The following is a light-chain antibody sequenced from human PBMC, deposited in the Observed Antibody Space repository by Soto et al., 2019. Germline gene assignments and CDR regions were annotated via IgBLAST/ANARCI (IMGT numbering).Light chain of an antibody. CDR3: QQYGSSPET. CDR2: GAS. J-gene: IGKJ1*01. Sequence: EIVLSQSPSTPALSPWEKATHSCTARQKVSNSHLAWYQQKPGQAPRLLIYGASSRATGIPDRFSGSGSGTDFTLTISRLEPEDFAVYYCQQYGSSPETFGQGTKVDIK. CDR1: QKVSNSH. V-gene: IGKV3-20*01.